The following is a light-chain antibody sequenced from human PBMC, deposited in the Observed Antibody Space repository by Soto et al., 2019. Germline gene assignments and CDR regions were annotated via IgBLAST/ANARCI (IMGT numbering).Light chain of an antibody. CDR2: DVT. CDR3: SSYTTTTTSCV. CDR1: SNDVGGYNY. J-gene: IGLJ1*01. Sequence: QSVLTQPASVSGSPGQSITISCTGTSNDVGGYNYVSWYQQYPGKAPKLIIYDVTNRPSGVSTRFSGSKSGNRASLTISGLQAEDEAYYYCSSYTTTTTSCVFGTGTKVTVL. V-gene: IGLV2-14*01.